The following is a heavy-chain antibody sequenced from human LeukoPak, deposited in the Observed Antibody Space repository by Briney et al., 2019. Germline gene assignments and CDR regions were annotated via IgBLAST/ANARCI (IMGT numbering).Heavy chain of an antibody. V-gene: IGHV1-24*01. D-gene: IGHD1-1*01. CDR1: GYTLTELS. Sequence: ASVKVSRKVSGYTLTELSMHWVRQAPGKGLEWMGGFDPEDGETIYAQKFQGRVTMTEDTSTDTAYMELSSLRSEDTAVYYCATREGGSTTPDYWGQGTLVTVSS. CDR2: FDPEDGET. CDR3: ATREGGSTTPDY. J-gene: IGHJ4*02.